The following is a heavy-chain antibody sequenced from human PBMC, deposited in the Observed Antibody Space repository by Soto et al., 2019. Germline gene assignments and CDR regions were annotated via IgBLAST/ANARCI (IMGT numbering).Heavy chain of an antibody. CDR3: ARRGDLDISGYSEFDY. CDR1: GYNFGSHW. D-gene: IGHD3-22*01. J-gene: IGHJ4*02. V-gene: IGHV5-51*01. Sequence: GESLKISCKGSGYNFGSHWIAWVRRMPGKGLEWMGTVYPSDSDTRYSPSFQGQVIISADKSISTAYLQWSSLKASDTAIYYCARRGDLDISGYSEFDYCGLRTLVTVSS. CDR2: VYPSDSDT.